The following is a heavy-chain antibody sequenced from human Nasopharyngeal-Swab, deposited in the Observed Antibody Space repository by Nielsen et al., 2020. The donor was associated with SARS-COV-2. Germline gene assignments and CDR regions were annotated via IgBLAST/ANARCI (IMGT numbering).Heavy chain of an antibody. D-gene: IGHD6-13*01. CDR1: GFTFSSFG. V-gene: IGHV3-7*05. Sequence: RGSLRLSCAASGFTFSSFGMHWVRQAPGKGLEWVANINDDGGEKNYVDSVKGRFTISRDNAKNSLYLQMNSLRAEDTALYHCARPLSRDSTWTTEANWFDPWGQGTLVTVSS. J-gene: IGHJ5*02. CDR2: INDDGGEK. CDR3: ARPLSRDSTWTTEANWFDP.